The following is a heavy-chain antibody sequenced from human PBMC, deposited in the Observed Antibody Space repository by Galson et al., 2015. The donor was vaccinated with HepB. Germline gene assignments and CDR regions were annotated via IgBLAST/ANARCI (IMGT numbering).Heavy chain of an antibody. Sequence: SLRLSCAASGFTFSSYSMNWVRQAPGKGLEWVSYISSSSSTIYYADSVKGRFTISRDNAKNSLYLQMNSLRAEDTAVYYCASPGGRRAFDIWGQGTMVTVSS. CDR1: GFTFSSYS. CDR2: ISSSSSTI. CDR3: ASPGGRRAFDI. V-gene: IGHV3-48*01. J-gene: IGHJ3*02. D-gene: IGHD3-10*01.